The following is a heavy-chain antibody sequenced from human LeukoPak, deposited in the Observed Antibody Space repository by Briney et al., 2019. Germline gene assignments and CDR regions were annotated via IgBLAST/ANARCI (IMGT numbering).Heavy chain of an antibody. CDR3: ARVGELNWNYDWFDP. CDR1: GYTFTSYG. CDR2: ISAYNGNT. V-gene: IGHV1-18*01. D-gene: IGHD1-7*01. J-gene: IGHJ5*02. Sequence: GASVKVSCKASGYTFTSYGIGWVRQAPGQGLEWMGWISAYNGNTNYAQNLQGRVTMTTDTSTSTAYMELRSLRSDDTAVYYCARVGELNWNYDWFDPWGQGTLVTVSS.